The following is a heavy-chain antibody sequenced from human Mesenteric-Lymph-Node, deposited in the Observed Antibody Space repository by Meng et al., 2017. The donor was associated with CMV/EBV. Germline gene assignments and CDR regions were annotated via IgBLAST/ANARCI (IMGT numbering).Heavy chain of an antibody. D-gene: IGHD3-10*01. J-gene: IGHJ4*02. CDR2: IKQTGSEK. CDR1: GFTFSSYW. Sequence: GESLKTSCAASGFTFSSYWMTWVRQAPGKGLEWVANIKQTGSEKYYVDSVKGRFTISRDNAKNSLYLQMNSLRAEDTAVYYCARGVTMKEVMYPLDYWGQGTLVTVSS. V-gene: IGHV3-7*01. CDR3: ARGVTMKEVMYPLDY.